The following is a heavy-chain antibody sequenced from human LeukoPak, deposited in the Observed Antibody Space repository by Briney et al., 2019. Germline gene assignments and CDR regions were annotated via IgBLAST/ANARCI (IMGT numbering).Heavy chain of an antibody. D-gene: IGHD3-3*01. CDR3: ARLGAGPTYYDFWSGYSSFYFDY. V-gene: IGHV4-39*01. CDR1: GGSTSSSNYY. Sequence: SETLSLTCSVSGGSTSSSNYYWGWIRQPPGKGLEWIGGIHYSGNTYYNPSLKSRVTISVDTSKNQFSLKLSSVTAADTAVYYCARLGAGPTYYDFWSGYSSFYFDYWGQGTLVTVSS. J-gene: IGHJ4*02. CDR2: IHYSGNT.